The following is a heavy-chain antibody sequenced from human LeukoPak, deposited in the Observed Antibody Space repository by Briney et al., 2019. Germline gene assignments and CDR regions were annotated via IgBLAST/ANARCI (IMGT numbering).Heavy chain of an antibody. V-gene: IGHV1-46*01. CDR2: INPSGGST. D-gene: IGHD1-26*01. Sequence: ASVKVSCKASGYTFTSYYMHWVRQAPGQGLEWMGIINPSGGSTSYAQKFQGRVTMIRDTSTSTVYMELSSLRSEDTAVYYCARNSGSYNPIDYWGQGTLVTVSS. J-gene: IGHJ4*02. CDR3: ARNSGSYNPIDY. CDR1: GYTFTSYY.